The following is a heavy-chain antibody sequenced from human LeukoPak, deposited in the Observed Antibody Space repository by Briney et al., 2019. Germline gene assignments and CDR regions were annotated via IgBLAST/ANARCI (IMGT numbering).Heavy chain of an antibody. V-gene: IGHV3-74*01. CDR3: ASKRWLQSSFDY. CDR2: INSDGSST. D-gene: IGHD5-24*01. CDR1: GFTFSSYW. J-gene: IGHJ4*02. Sequence: GGSLRLSCAATGFTFSSYWMHWVRQTPGKGLVWVSRINSDGSSTSYADSVKGRFTISRDNAKNTVYLQMNSLRAEDTAVYYCASKRWLQSSFDYWGQGTLVTVSS.